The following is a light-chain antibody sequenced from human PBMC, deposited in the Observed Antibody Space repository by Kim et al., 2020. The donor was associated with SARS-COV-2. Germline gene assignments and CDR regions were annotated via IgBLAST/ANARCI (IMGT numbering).Light chain of an antibody. V-gene: IGKV1-5*03. CDR1: QSISTW. CDR3: QQYNGYPIT. CDR2: RTS. Sequence: SASVGDRVTITCRASQSISTWLAWYQQKPGKAPNLLIYRTSTLESGVPSRFSGSGSGTEFTLSISSLQPEDFATYYCQQYNGYPITFGQGTKLEI. J-gene: IGKJ2*01.